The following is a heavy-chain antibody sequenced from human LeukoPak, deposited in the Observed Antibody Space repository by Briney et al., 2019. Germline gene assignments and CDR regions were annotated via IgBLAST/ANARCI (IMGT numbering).Heavy chain of an antibody. J-gene: IGHJ4*02. CDR2: INPNSGGT. CDR3: ARSPIAAASDY. CDR1: GYTFTGYY. V-gene: IGHV1-2*06. D-gene: IGHD6-13*01. Sequence: ASVKVSCKAFGYTFTGYYIHWVRQAPGQGLEWMGRINPNSGGTNYAQKFQGRVIMTRDTSISTAYMELSRLRSDDTAVYYCARSPIAAASDYWGQGTLVTVSS.